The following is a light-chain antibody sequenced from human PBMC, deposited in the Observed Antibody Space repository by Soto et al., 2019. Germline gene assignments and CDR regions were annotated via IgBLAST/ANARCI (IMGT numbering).Light chain of an antibody. CDR3: PHYYSYPLT. V-gene: IGKV1-9*01. CDR1: QDIAIY. CDR2: AAS. J-gene: IGKJ4*01. Sequence: IKLTQSPPSLSASVGDRVTITCRASQDIAIYLAWYQQKPGEAPKLLIHAASTLHGGVPSRFSGSGSGTDFTLTISCLQSEDFTTYYCPHYYSYPLTSGGGTKVDI.